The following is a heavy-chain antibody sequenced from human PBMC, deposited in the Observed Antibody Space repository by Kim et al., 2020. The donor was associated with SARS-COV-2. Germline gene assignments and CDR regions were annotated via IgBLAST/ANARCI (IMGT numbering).Heavy chain of an antibody. D-gene: IGHD6-13*01. Sequence: KSRFTNTRDNSKNTLYLQMNSLRAEDTAVYYCAKGPVGSSWYSLSFADYWGQGTLVTVSS. J-gene: IGHJ4*02. V-gene: IGHV3-23*01. CDR3: AKGPVGSSWYSLSFADY.